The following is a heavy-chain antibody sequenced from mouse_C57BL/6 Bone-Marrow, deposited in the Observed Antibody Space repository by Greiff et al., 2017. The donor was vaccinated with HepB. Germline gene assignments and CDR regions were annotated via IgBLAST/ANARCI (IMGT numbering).Heavy chain of an antibody. CDR2: IDPSDSYT. CDR1: GYTFTSYW. Sequence: QVQLQQPGAELVRPGTSVKLSCKASGYTFTSYWMHWVKQRPGQGLEWIGVIDPSDSYTNYNQKFKGKATLTVDTSSSTAYMQLSSRTSEDSAVYYCARRLLRSYWYFDVWGTGTTFTVSS. J-gene: IGHJ1*03. V-gene: IGHV1-59*01. D-gene: IGHD1-1*01. CDR3: ARRLLRSYWYFDV.